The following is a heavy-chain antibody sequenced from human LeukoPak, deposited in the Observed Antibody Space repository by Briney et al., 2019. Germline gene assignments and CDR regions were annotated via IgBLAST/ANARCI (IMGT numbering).Heavy chain of an antibody. CDR3: AKKGSGWFFDY. V-gene: IGHV3-33*06. CDR1: GFTFSSYG. CDR2: IWYDGSNK. D-gene: IGHD6-19*01. Sequence: GRSLRLSCAASGFTFSSYGLHWVRQAPGKGLVWVAVIWYDGSNKYYADSVKGRFTISRDNTKNTLYLQMNSLRAEDTAVYYCAKKGSGWFFDYWGQGTLVTVSS. J-gene: IGHJ4*02.